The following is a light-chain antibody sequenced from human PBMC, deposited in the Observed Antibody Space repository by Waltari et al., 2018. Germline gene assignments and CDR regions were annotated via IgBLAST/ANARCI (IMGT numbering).Light chain of an antibody. Sequence: QSALTQPPSASGSPGQSVTISCTGTSSDVGGYNYVSWCQQHPGKAPKCMIYEVSKRPSGVPDRFSGSKSGNTASLTVSGVQAEDEADYYCSSYGGSNNLVFGGGTKLTVL. CDR3: SSYGGSNNLV. V-gene: IGLV2-8*01. CDR2: EVS. J-gene: IGLJ3*02. CDR1: SSDVGGYNY.